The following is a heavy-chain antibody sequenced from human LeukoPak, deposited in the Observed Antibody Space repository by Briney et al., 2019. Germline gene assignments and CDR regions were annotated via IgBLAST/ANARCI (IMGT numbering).Heavy chain of an antibody. J-gene: IGHJ4*02. CDR1: GFDFTAYG. CDR3: ARHFHSAWFGF. CDR2: IYPGGSNG. V-gene: IGHV5-51*01. D-gene: IGHD5-18*01. Sequence: GESLKISCKCSGFDFTAYGIAWVRQMPGKGLEWMGNIYPGGSNGRYSPSFQGQVTMPADKSITTGYLQWSSLKASDTAMYYCARHFHSAWFGFWGQGSLVTVSS.